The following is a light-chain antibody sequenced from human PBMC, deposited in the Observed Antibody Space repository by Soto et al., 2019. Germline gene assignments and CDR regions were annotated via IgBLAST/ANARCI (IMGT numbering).Light chain of an antibody. V-gene: IGKV1-39*01. CDR1: HIISRS. CDR3: QQSHRIPFT. Sequence: DIQMTQSQSSLSASVGERITITCRASHIISRSLNWYRQKPGKAPKLLIYVASNLEGGVPSRFGGSGSGTDFTLTISGLQPEDFAAYYCQQSHRIPFTFGPGTKVDIK. J-gene: IGKJ3*01. CDR2: VAS.